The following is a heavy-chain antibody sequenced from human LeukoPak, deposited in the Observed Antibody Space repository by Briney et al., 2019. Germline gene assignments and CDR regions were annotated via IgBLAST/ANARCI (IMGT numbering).Heavy chain of an antibody. D-gene: IGHD3-22*01. V-gene: IGHV4-34*01. CDR3: ARGRKPSMIVVVIRSGWFDP. J-gene: IGHJ5*02. Sequence: SETLSLTCAVYGGSFSGYYWSWIRQPPGKGLEWIGEINHSGSTNYNPSLKSRVTISVDTSKNQFSQKLSSVTAADTAVYYCARGRKPSMIVVVIRSGWFDPWGQGTLVTVSS. CDR2: INHSGST. CDR1: GGSFSGYY.